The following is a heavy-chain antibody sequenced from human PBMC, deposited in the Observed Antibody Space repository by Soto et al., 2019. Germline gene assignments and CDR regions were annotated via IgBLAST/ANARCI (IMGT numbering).Heavy chain of an antibody. CDR1: GYTFTSYG. CDR3: ARDQITIFGVVPLYYFDD. Sequence: QVQLVQSGAEVKKPGASVKVSCKASGYTFTSYGISWVRQAPGQGLEWMGWISAYNGNTNYAQKLQGRVTMTTDTSTSTAYMELRSLRSDDTAVYYCARDQITIFGVVPLYYFDDWGQGTLVTVSS. CDR2: ISAYNGNT. J-gene: IGHJ4*02. V-gene: IGHV1-18*01. D-gene: IGHD3-3*01.